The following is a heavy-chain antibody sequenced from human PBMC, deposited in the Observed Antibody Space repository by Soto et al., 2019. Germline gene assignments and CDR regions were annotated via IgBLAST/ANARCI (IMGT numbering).Heavy chain of an antibody. CDR3: ARQETSVLRYLDWLRRSSPFDY. CDR2: IYPGDSDT. CDR1: GYSFTSYW. D-gene: IGHD3-9*01. J-gene: IGHJ4*02. Sequence: GESLKISCKGSGYSFTSYWIGWVRQMPGKGLEWMGIIYPGDSDTRYSPSFQGQVTISADKSISTAYLQWSSLKASDTAMYYCARQETSVLRYLDWLRRSSPFDYWGQGTLVTVSS. V-gene: IGHV5-51*01.